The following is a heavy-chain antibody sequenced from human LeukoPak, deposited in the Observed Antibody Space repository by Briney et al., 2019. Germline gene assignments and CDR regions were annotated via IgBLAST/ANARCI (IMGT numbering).Heavy chain of an antibody. D-gene: IGHD3-10*01. Sequence: GESLKISRKGSGYSFTTYWIAWVRQMPGKGLEWMGIIYPGDSDTRYSPSFQGQVTISADKSISTAYLQWSSLKASDSAMYYCARSSGSYYKGLDFWGQGTLVTVSS. CDR3: ARSSGSYYKGLDF. V-gene: IGHV5-51*01. CDR2: IYPGDSDT. J-gene: IGHJ4*02. CDR1: GYSFTTYW.